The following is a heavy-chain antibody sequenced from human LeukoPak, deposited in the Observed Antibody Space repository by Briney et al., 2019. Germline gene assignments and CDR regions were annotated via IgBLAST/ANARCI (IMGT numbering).Heavy chain of an antibody. CDR1: GGSISSGIYY. CDR3: ARGAREAHNDY. J-gene: IGHJ4*02. D-gene: IGHD5-24*01. V-gene: IGHV4-61*02. Sequence: PSQTLSLTCTVSGGSISSGIYYWSWIRQPAGKGLEWIGRIYNSGSTNYNPSLKSRVTISVDTSKNQFSLKLRSVTAADTAVYYCARGAREAHNDYWGQGTLVTVSS. CDR2: IYNSGST.